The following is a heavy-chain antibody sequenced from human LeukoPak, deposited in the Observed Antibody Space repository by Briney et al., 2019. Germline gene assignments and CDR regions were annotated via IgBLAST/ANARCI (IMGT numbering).Heavy chain of an antibody. D-gene: IGHD3-10*01. J-gene: IGHJ4*02. CDR2: IYHSGST. CDR1: GGSISSYY. Sequence: SETLSLTCTVSGGSISSYYWSWIRQPPGKGLEWIGYIYHSGSTNYNPSLKSRVTISVDTSKNQFSLKLSSVTAADTAVYYCARVRRGSGSTYYFDYWGQGTLVTVSS. CDR3: ARVRRGSGSTYYFDY. V-gene: IGHV4-59*01.